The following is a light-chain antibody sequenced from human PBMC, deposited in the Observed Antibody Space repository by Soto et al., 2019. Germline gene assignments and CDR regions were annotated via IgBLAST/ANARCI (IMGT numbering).Light chain of an antibody. CDR3: QQRSIRPLMYT. CDR1: QTISSGS. CDR2: GAS. V-gene: IGKV3D-20*02. Sequence: EIVLTQSPGTLSLSPGEGATLSCRASQTISSGSLAWYQQKAGQPPRLLIYGASSRAAGIPDRFSGSGSGTDFSLTISRLEPEDFAVYYCQQRSIRPLMYTFGQGTKLEIK. J-gene: IGKJ2*01.